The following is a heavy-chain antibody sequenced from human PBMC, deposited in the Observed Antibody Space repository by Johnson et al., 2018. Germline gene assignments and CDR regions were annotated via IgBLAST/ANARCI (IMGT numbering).Heavy chain of an antibody. CDR2: IYYSGST. V-gene: IGHV4-59*11. CDR1: GGPISSHY. D-gene: IGHD3-10*01. CDR3: AREVYSYGRRDYDYTYYMDV. Sequence: QVQLQESGPGLVKPSETLSLTCTVSGGPISSHYWNWMRQPPGTGLEWIGYIYYSGSTNFNPSLKSRVTMSVDTSKNQFSLNLRSVTAADTAVYYGAREVYSYGRRDYDYTYYMDVWGKGTTVTVSS. J-gene: IGHJ6*03.